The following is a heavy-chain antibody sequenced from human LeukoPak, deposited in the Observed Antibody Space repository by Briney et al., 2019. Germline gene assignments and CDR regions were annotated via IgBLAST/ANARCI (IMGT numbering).Heavy chain of an antibody. CDR1: GFTFSSYW. CDR2: IKQDGSEK. CDR3: ARDRIVVVPAAIWKYYYYGMDV. V-gene: IGHV3-7*01. J-gene: IGHJ6*02. Sequence: PGGSLRLSCAASGFTFSSYWMSWVRQAPGRGLEWVANIKQDGSEKYYVDSVKGRFTISRDNAKNSLYLQMNSLRAEDTAVYYCARDRIVVVPAAIWKYYYYGMDVWGQGTTVTVAS. D-gene: IGHD2-2*02.